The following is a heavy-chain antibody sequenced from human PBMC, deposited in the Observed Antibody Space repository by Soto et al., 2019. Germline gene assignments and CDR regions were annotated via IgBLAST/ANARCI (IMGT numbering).Heavy chain of an antibody. J-gene: IGHJ4*02. CDR3: AKRRGAGGHFDY. CDR2: FSIGGST. CDR1: GFTSSSYA. Sequence: GGSLRLSCAASGFTSSSYAMSWVRQAPGKGLEWVSVFSIGGSTHYADSVRGRFTISRDNSKNTLSLQMNSLTAENTAVYFCAKRRGAGGHFDYWGQGALVTVSS. D-gene: IGHD2-15*01. V-gene: IGHV3-23*01.